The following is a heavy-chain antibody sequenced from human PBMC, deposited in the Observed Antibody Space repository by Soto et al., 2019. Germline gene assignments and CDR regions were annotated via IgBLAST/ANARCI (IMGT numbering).Heavy chain of an antibody. J-gene: IGHJ4*02. D-gene: IGHD3-22*01. CDR1: GGSFSSYY. V-gene: IGHV4-34*01. CDR2: INHSGGT. Sequence: SESLSLTCAAYGGSFSSYYWRWIRQPPGKGLEWIGEINHSGGTIYNPSLKSRVTISVDTSKNQFSLKLTSVTAADRAVYYGARGSVDTVDSSGFYEDWGQGTTVTVSS. CDR3: ARGSVDTVDSSGFYED.